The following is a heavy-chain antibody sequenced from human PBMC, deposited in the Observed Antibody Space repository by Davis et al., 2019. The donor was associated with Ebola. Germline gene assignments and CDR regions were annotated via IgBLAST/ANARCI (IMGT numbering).Heavy chain of an antibody. V-gene: IGHV3-33*01. J-gene: IGHJ4*02. CDR3: VSVTTGY. D-gene: IGHD4-17*01. CDR2: IWYDGSNN. Sequence: GESLKISCAASGFTFSSYGMHWVRQAPGKGLEWVAVIWYDGSNNYYADSVQGRFTISRDNSKNTLYLQMNSLRAEDTAVYYCVSVTTGYWGQGTLVTVSS. CDR1: GFTFSSYG.